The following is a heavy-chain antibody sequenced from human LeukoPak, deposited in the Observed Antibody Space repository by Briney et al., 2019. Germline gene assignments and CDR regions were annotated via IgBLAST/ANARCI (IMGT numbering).Heavy chain of an antibody. CDR1: GGSISSYY. CDR3: ARERINHYYGSGSPEFDP. J-gene: IGHJ5*02. D-gene: IGHD3-10*01. CDR2: IYYSGST. Sequence: PSETLSLTCTVSGGSISSYYWSWIRQPPGKGLEWIGYIYYSGSTNYNPSLKSRVTISVDTSKNQFSLKLTSVTAADTAIYYCARERINHYYGSGSPEFDPWGQGTLVTVSS. V-gene: IGHV4-59*12.